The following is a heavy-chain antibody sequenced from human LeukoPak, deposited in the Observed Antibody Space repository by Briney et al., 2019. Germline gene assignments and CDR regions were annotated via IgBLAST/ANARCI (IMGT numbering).Heavy chain of an antibody. D-gene: IGHD3-22*01. Sequence: SETLSLTCTVSGGSISSGGYYWSWIRQPPGKGLEWIGYIYYSGSTYYNPSLKSRVTISVDTSKNQFSLKLSSVTAADTAVYYCARSYYYDSSGYYPPLGYWGQGTLVTVSS. CDR1: GGSISSGGYY. CDR3: ARSYYYDSSGYYPPLGY. J-gene: IGHJ4*02. CDR2: IYYSGST. V-gene: IGHV4-30-4*01.